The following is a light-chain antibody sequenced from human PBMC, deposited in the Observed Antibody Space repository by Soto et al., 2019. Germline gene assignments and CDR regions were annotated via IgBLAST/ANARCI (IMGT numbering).Light chain of an antibody. CDR1: QSVGSNY. CDR2: GAS. Sequence: IVLTQSPGTLSLSPGERATLSCRASQSVGSNYLAWYQQRPGQPPNLLIFGASHRAPDIPDRFSGSGSGTDFTLTISRLEPEDFAVYYCQQYGSSIQTFGQGTKVDI. V-gene: IGKV3-20*01. J-gene: IGKJ1*01. CDR3: QQYGSSIQT.